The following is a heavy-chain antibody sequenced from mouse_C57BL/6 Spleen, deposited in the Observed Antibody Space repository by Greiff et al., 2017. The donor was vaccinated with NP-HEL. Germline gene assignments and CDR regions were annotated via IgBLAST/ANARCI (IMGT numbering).Heavy chain of an antibody. CDR1: GYTFTSYW. V-gene: IGHV1-64*01. J-gene: IGHJ2*01. CDR2: IHPNSGST. CDR3: ARGDGNYVFDY. Sequence: QVQLQQPGAELVKPGASVKLSCKASGYTFTSYWMHWVKQRPGQGLEWIGMIHPNSGSTNYNEKFKSKATLPVDTSSSTAYMQLSSLTAEDSAVYYCARGDGNYVFDYWGQGTTLTVSA. D-gene: IGHD2-1*01.